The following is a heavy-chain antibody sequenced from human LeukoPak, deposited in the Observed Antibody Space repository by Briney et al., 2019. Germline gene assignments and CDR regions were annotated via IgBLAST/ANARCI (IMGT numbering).Heavy chain of an antibody. J-gene: IGHJ4*02. Sequence: GGSLRLSCAASGFTFSSYGMHWVRQAPGKGLEWVAAISYDGSNKYYADSVKGRFTISRDNSKNTLYLQMNSLRAEDTAVYYCARLVVPAAIDYWGQGTLVTVSS. CDR1: GFTFSSYG. CDR3: ARLVVPAAIDY. D-gene: IGHD2-2*01. V-gene: IGHV3-30*03. CDR2: ISYDGSNK.